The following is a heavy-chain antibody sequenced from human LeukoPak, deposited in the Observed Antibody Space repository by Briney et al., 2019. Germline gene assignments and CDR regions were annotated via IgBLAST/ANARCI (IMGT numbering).Heavy chain of an antibody. V-gene: IGHV4-34*01. CDR3: ARGGGDDYGDYKSFY. CDR2: INHSGST. Sequence: SETLSLTCAVYGGSFSGYYWGWIRQPPGKGLEWIGEINHSGSTNYNPSLKSRVTISVDTSKNQFSLKLSSVTAADTAVYYCARGGGDDYGDYKSFYWGQGTLVTVSS. CDR1: GGSFSGYY. D-gene: IGHD4-17*01. J-gene: IGHJ4*02.